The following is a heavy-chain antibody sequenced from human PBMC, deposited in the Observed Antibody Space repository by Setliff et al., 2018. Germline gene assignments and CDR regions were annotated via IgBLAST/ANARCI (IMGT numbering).Heavy chain of an antibody. D-gene: IGHD2-8*01. CDR2: INPSGGYT. Sequence: KVSCKASGHTFTSYFMQWVRQAPGQGLEWMGMINPSGGYTIYAQKFQGRVTMTRDTSTSAVYLELSSLRSEDTAVYYCARGLIVLPGPSGDMGYFDYWGQGTLVTVSS. CDR3: ARGLIVLPGPSGDMGYFDY. J-gene: IGHJ4*02. V-gene: IGHV1-46*01. CDR1: GHTFTSYF.